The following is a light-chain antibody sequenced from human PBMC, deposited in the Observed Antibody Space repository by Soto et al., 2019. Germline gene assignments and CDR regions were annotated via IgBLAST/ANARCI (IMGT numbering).Light chain of an antibody. CDR1: SSDVGGYNS. CDR3: SSYTSSNTYV. J-gene: IGLJ1*01. CDR2: NVS. V-gene: IGLV2-14*03. Sequence: QPALTQPASGSGSPGQSSAISCTGTSSDVGGYNSVSWYQQHPGKAPKLMIYNVSNRPSGVSDRFSGSKSGNTASLTISGLQAEDEADYYCSSYTSSNTYVFGTGTKVTVL.